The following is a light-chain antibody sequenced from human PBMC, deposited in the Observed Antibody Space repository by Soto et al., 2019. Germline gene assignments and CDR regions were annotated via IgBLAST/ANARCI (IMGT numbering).Light chain of an antibody. V-gene: IGKV3-20*01. CDR2: GAS. Sequence: EIVLTQSPGTLSLSPGERATLSCRASQSVTSSYLAWYQQKPGQAPRLIIYGASSRAIGIPDRFSGSGSGTDFTLTISRLEPEDFAVYYCQHYGSSFYTFGQGTKVEIK. CDR1: QSVTSSY. J-gene: IGKJ2*01. CDR3: QHYGSSFYT.